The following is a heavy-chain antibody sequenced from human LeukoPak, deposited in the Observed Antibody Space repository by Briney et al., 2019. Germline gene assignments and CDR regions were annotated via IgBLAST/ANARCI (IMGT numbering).Heavy chain of an antibody. D-gene: IGHD3-10*02. CDR3: AFFVREPQH. CDR1: GFPFSRYW. V-gene: IGHV3-7*01. Sequence: GGSLRLSCVVSGFPFSRYWMGWVPQAPGKGLEWVANLKDDGYLKWYVASVKGRFTISRDNAKNSLYLQMNSLRDEDTAIYYCAFFVREPQHWGQGTLVTVS. CDR2: LKDDGYLK. J-gene: IGHJ1*01.